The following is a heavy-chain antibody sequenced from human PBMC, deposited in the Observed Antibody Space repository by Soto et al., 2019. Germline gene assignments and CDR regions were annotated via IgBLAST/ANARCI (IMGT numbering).Heavy chain of an antibody. J-gene: IGHJ3*02. CDR1: GFTFSSYA. Sequence: GGSLRLSCAASGFTFSSYAMSWVRQAPGKGLEWVSYISSSSSTIYYADSVKGRFTISRDNAKNSLYLQMNSLRDEDTAVYYCAREAGGEDIVLMVYAPDAFDIWGQGTMVTVSS. V-gene: IGHV3-48*02. D-gene: IGHD2-8*01. CDR3: AREAGGEDIVLMVYAPDAFDI. CDR2: ISSSSSTI.